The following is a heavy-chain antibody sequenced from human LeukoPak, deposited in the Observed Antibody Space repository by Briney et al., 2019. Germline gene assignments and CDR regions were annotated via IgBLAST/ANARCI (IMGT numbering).Heavy chain of an antibody. V-gene: IGHV3-53*01. CDR3: ARERGVGGSGTFVY. D-gene: IGHD3-10*01. Sequence: LSGGSLRLSCAASGFTVSSNYMSWVRQGPGKGLEWVSVIYSGGSTYYADSVKGRFAISRDNSKNTLYLQMNSLRAEDTAVYYCARERGVGGSGTFVYCGHSTPVAVSS. J-gene: IGHJ4*01. CDR2: IYSGGST. CDR1: GFTVSSNY.